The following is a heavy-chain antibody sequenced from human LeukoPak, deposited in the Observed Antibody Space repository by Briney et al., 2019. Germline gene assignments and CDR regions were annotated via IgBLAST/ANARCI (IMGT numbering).Heavy chain of an antibody. Sequence: SEPLSLTCTVSGRFINHYWSWIRQPAGKGPEWIGRVYTSGITNYNPSLKSRITMSLDTYKNQFSLKLTSVTAADTAVYYCARHNGFDRGYYYYMDVWGKGTTVTVSS. CDR1: GRFINHY. J-gene: IGHJ6*03. CDR2: VYTSGIT. CDR3: ARHNGFDRGYYYYMDV. V-gene: IGHV4-4*07. D-gene: IGHD3-9*01.